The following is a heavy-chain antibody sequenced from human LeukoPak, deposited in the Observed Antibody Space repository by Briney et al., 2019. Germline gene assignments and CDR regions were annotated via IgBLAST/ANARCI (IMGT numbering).Heavy chain of an antibody. CDR2: IRDSNDNT. CDR3: AKSLIAVYGTGSFDS. CDR1: GFTFSTYP. J-gene: IGHJ4*02. D-gene: IGHD6-19*01. Sequence: PGGSLRLSCAASGFTFSTYPMSWVRQAPGKGLGLGSSIRDSNDNTYYADSVKGRFTISRDISKNTLYLQMFSLRAEDTAVYYCAKSLIAVYGTGSFDSWGQGTLVTVSP. V-gene: IGHV3-23*01.